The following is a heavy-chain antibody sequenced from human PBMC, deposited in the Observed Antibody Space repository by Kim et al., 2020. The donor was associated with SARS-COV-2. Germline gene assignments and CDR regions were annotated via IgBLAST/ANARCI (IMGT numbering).Heavy chain of an antibody. Sequence: ASVKVSCKASGYTFTSYAMHWVRQAPGQRLEWMGWINAGNGNTKYSQKFQGRVTITRDTSASTAYMELSSLRSEDTAVYYCARDLYPRTEVVVITTNWFDPWGQGTLVTVSS. D-gene: IGHD3-22*01. CDR2: INAGNGNT. CDR1: GYTFTSYA. J-gene: IGHJ5*02. V-gene: IGHV1-3*01. CDR3: ARDLYPRTEVVVITTNWFDP.